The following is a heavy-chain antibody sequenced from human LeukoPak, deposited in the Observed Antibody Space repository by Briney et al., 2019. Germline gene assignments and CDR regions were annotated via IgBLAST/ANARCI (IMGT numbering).Heavy chain of an antibody. J-gene: IGHJ4*02. D-gene: IGHD6-13*01. V-gene: IGHV3-7*01. Sequence: GGSLRLSCAASGFTFSYHLMTWVRQAPGKGLEWVANIKNDGAVKNYVDSVKGRFSISRDNAKNSLYLQMNSLRAEDTAVYYCAKDSYSKGDFWGQGVLVTVSS. CDR3: AKDSYSKGDF. CDR2: IKNDGAVK. CDR1: GFTFSYHL.